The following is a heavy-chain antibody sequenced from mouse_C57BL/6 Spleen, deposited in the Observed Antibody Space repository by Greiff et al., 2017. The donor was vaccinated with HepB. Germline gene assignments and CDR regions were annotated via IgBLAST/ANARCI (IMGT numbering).Heavy chain of an antibody. J-gene: IGHJ3*01. Sequence: EVQLVESGGDLVKPGGSLKLSCAASGFTFSSYGMSWVRQTPDKRLEWVATISSGGSYTYYPDSVKGRFTISRDNAKNTLYLQMSSLKSEDTAMYYCARPEEAWFAYWGQGTLVTVSA. CDR2: ISSGGSYT. V-gene: IGHV5-6*01. CDR1: GFTFSSYG. CDR3: ARPEEAWFAY.